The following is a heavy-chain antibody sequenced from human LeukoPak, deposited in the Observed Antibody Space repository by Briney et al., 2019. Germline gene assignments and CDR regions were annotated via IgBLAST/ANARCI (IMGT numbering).Heavy chain of an antibody. CDR1: GFTFSSYW. CDR3: ARGGASGLWFGGSFDY. CDR2: IKQDGSEK. Sequence: GGSLRLSCAASGFTFSSYWMSWVRQAPGKGLEWVANIKQDGSEKYYVDSVKGRFTISRDNAKNSLYLQMNSLRAEDTAVYYCARGGASGLWFGGSFDYWGQGTLVTVSS. J-gene: IGHJ4*02. V-gene: IGHV3-7*01. D-gene: IGHD3-10*01.